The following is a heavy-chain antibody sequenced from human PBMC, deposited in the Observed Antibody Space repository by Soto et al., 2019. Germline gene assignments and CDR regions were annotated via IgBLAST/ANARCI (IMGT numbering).Heavy chain of an antibody. CDR2: IYWDDDK. D-gene: IGHD1-1*01. CDR3: AHDWNVRGAVTFDF. Sequence: GLKLVNPKHTLTLTCDYSGFSLSTSVEAVRWIRQPPGKALEWLALIYWDDDKRYRPSLKSRLTIAKDTSKNQVVLRMTNLDPVDTATYYCAHDWNVRGAVTFDFWGEGTKVT. CDR1: GFSLSTSVEA. V-gene: IGHV2-5*02. J-gene: IGHJ3*01.